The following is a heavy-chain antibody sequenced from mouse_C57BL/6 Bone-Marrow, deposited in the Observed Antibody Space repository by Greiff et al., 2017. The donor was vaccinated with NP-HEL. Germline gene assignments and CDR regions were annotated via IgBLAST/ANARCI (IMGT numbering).Heavy chain of an antibody. CDR1: GYTFTDYY. CDR3: ARGVLITTVVAPDY. J-gene: IGHJ2*01. V-gene: IGHV1-26*01. D-gene: IGHD1-1*01. Sequence: EVQLQQSGPELVKPGASVKISCKASGYTFTDYYMNWVKQSHGKSLEWIGDINTNNGGTSYNQKFKGKATLTVDKSSSTAYMELRSLTSEDSAVYYCARGVLITTVVAPDYWGQGTTLTVSS. CDR2: INTNNGGT.